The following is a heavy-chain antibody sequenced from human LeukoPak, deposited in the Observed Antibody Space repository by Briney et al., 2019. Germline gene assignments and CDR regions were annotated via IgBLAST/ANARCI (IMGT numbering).Heavy chain of an antibody. Sequence: GRSLRLSCAASGFTFSSYGMHWVRQAPGKGLEWVAVIWYDGSNKYYADSVKGRFTISRDNSKNTLYLQMNSLRTEDTAVYYCARGGSYFDISGYYFYWGQGTLVTVSS. CDR1: GFTFSSYG. D-gene: IGHD3-22*01. CDR3: ARGGSYFDISGYYFY. J-gene: IGHJ4*02. CDR2: IWYDGSNK. V-gene: IGHV3-33*01.